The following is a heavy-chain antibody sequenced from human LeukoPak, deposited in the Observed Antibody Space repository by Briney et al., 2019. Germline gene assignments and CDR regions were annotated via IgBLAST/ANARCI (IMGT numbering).Heavy chain of an antibody. D-gene: IGHD6-19*01. CDR3: ARDPAGIAVAGNY. Sequence: GGSLRLSCAASGFTVSSKYMSWVRQAPGKGLEWVSVIHSSGSTDYADSVKGRFTISRDNSKNTVYLQMNSLRAEGTAVYYCARDPAGIAVAGNYWGQGTLVTVSS. V-gene: IGHV3-53*01. J-gene: IGHJ4*02. CDR2: IHSSGST. CDR1: GFTVSSKY.